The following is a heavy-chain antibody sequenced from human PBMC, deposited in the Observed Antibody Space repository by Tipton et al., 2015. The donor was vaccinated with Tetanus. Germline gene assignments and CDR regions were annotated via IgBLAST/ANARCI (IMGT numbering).Heavy chain of an antibody. CDR3: AKGRGPRWGSGSSFDC. CDR2: ISSSSAYI. CDR1: GFTFSFYS. J-gene: IGHJ4*02. V-gene: IGHV3-21*01. Sequence: GSLRLSCATSGFTFSFYSMNWVRQAPGKGLEWVATISSSSAYIYYADSVKGRFTISRDSAKNSLYLEMNSLIAEDTAVYYCAKGRGPRWGSGSSFDCWGQGTLVTVSS. D-gene: IGHD3-10*01.